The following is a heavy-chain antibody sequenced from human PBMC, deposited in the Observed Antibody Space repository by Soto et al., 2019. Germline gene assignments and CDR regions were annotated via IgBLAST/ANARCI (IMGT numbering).Heavy chain of an antibody. J-gene: IGHJ4*02. CDR3: ARDRDSTGYADY. Sequence: SVKVSCKASGGTFSSYAISWVRQAPGQGLEWMGGIIPIFGTANYAQKFQGRVTITADESTSTAYMELSSLRSEDTAVYYCARDRDSTGYADYWGQGTLVTVSS. V-gene: IGHV1-69*13. CDR2: IIPIFGTA. CDR1: GGTFSSYA. D-gene: IGHD3-22*01.